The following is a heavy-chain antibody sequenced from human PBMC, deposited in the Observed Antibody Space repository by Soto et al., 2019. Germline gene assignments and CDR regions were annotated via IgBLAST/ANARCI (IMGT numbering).Heavy chain of an antibody. CDR2: IWYDGSNK. CDR1: GFTFSSYG. CDR3: ARDVFIGAYYYYGMDV. J-gene: IGHJ6*02. D-gene: IGHD2-15*01. V-gene: IGHV3-33*01. Sequence: QVQLVESGGGVVQPGRSLRLSCAASGFTFSSYGMHWVRQAPGKGLEWVAVIWYDGSNKYYADSVKGRFTISRDNSKNTLYLQMNSLRAEDTAVYYCARDVFIGAYYYYGMDVWGQGTTVTVSS.